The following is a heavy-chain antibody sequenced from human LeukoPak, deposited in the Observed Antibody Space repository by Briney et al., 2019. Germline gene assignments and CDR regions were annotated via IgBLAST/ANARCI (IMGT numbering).Heavy chain of an antibody. Sequence: GGTLRLSCAASGFTFSSYGMSWVRQAPGKGLEWVSAISGSGGSTYYADSVKGRFTISRDNSKNTLYLQMNSLRAEDTAVYYCARVSSSWYEDWYFDLWGRGTLVSVSS. CDR2: ISGSGGST. CDR1: GFTFSSYG. V-gene: IGHV3-23*01. J-gene: IGHJ2*01. CDR3: ARVSSSWYEDWYFDL. D-gene: IGHD6-13*01.